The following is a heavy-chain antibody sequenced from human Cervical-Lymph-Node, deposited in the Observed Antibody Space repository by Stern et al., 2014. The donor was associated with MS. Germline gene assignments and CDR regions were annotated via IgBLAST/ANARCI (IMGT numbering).Heavy chain of an antibody. J-gene: IGHJ4*02. Sequence: VQLEESGGGVVQPGRSLRLSCAASGLTFSSYAMHWVRQAPGKGLEWVAVISYDGSNKYYADSVKGRFTISRDNSKNTLYLQMNSLRAEDTAVYYCARAAVRYFDWCYFDYWGQGTLVTVSS. CDR1: GLTFSSYA. CDR2: ISYDGSNK. CDR3: ARAAVRYFDWCYFDY. D-gene: IGHD3-9*01. V-gene: IGHV3-30*01.